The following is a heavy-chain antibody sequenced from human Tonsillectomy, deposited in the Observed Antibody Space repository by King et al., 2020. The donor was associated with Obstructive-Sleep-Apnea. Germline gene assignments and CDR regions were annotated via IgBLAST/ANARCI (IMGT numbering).Heavy chain of an antibody. Sequence: QLVQSGAEVKKPGASVKVSCKVSGYTLTDLSMHWVRQAPGKGLDWMGGFDPEDGETVYAQKFQGRVTMTEDTSTDTAYMELSRLRSEDTAVYFCATSYSDKNLRVPVYYYAMDVWGQGTTVTVSS. CDR2: FDPEDGET. CDR1: GYTLTDLS. J-gene: IGHJ6*02. V-gene: IGHV1-24*01. D-gene: IGHD5/OR15-5a*01. CDR3: ATSYSDKNLRVPVYYYAMDV.